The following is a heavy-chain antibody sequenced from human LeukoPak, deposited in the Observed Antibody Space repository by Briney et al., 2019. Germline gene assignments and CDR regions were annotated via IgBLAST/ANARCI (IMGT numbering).Heavy chain of an antibody. Sequence: GSSVKVSCKASGGTFSSYAISWVRQAPGQGLEWMGRIIPILGIANYAQKFQGRVTITADKSTSTAYMELSSLRSEDTAVYYCARALYDFWSGYVKNYYGMDVWGQGTTVTVSS. V-gene: IGHV1-69*04. CDR2: IIPILGIA. CDR3: ARALYDFWSGYVKNYYGMDV. D-gene: IGHD3-3*01. J-gene: IGHJ6*02. CDR1: GGTFSSYA.